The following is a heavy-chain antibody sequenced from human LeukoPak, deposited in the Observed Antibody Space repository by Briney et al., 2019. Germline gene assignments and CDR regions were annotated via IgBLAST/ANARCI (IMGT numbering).Heavy chain of an antibody. Sequence: GGSLRLSCAASGFTFSSYSMNWVRQAPGKGLEWVSSIGSGSDTFHADSVKGRFAISRDNAKNSLYLQMSSLRDEDSAVYYCAREGSRIQDLDVWGQGTTVTVSS. CDR1: GFTFSSYS. CDR3: AREGSRIQDLDV. V-gene: IGHV3-21*01. J-gene: IGHJ6*02. CDR2: IGSGSDT. D-gene: IGHD5-18*01.